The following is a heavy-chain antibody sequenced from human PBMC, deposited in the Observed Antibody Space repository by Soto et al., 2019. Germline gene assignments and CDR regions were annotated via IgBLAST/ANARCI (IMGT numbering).Heavy chain of an antibody. CDR1: GYPISSGYY. Sequence: KASETLSLTCAVSGYPISSGYYWGWIRQPPGKGLEWIGSIYHSGSTYYNPSLKSRVTISVDTSKNQFSLKLSSVTAADTAVYYCARGVVPAAIGPFDYWGQGTLVTVSS. J-gene: IGHJ4*02. D-gene: IGHD2-2*02. V-gene: IGHV4-38-2*01. CDR2: IYHSGST. CDR3: ARGVVPAAIGPFDY.